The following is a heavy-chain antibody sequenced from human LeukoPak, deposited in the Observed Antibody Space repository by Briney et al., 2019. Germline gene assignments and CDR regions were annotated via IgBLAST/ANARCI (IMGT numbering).Heavy chain of an antibody. J-gene: IGHJ4*02. CDR3: ARRNYYGSGDKFDY. V-gene: IGHV3-21*01. CDR2: ISSSSSYI. D-gene: IGHD3-10*01. CDR1: GFTFSSYS. Sequence: GGSLRLSCAASGFTFSSYSMNWVRQAPGKGLEWVSSISSSSSYIYYADSVKSRFTISRGNAKNSLYLQMNSLRAEDTAVYYCARRNYYGSGDKFDYWGQGTLVTVSS.